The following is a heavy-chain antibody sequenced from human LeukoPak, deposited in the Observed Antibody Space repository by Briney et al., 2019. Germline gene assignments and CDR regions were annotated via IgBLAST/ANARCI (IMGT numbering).Heavy chain of an antibody. Sequence: SETLSLTCAVYGGSFSGYYWSWIRQPPGKELEWIGEINHSGSTNYNPSLKSRVTISVDTSKNQFSLKLSSVTAADTAVYYCARGRRITMIVVVYDAFDIWGQGTMVTVSS. CDR1: GGSFSGYY. CDR2: INHSGST. V-gene: IGHV4-34*01. D-gene: IGHD3-22*01. J-gene: IGHJ3*02. CDR3: ARGRRITMIVVVYDAFDI.